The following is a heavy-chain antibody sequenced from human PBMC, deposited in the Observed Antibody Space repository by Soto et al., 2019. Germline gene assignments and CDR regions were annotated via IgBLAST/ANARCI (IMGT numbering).Heavy chain of an antibody. J-gene: IGHJ4*02. CDR2: INAGNGNT. CDR1: GYTFTSYA. V-gene: IGHV1-3*01. Sequence: GASVKVSCKASGYTFTSYAMHWVRQAPGQRLEWMGWINAGNGNTKYSQKFQGRVTITRDTSASTAYMELSSLRSEDTAVYYCARGPWDIVVVPAAMSDYYFDYWGQGTLVTVSS. D-gene: IGHD2-2*01. CDR3: ARGPWDIVVVPAAMSDYYFDY.